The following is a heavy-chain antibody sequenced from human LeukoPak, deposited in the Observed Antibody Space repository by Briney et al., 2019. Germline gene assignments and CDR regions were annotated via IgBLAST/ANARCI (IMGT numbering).Heavy chain of an antibody. CDR1: GFTFSSHG. V-gene: IGHV3-30*02. J-gene: IGHJ4*02. D-gene: IGHD3-10*01. CDR3: ARDGYHYGSGTYMYESGPAAPDY. Sequence: GGSLRLSCAASGFTFSSHGMFWVRQAPGKGLEWLSFIRFNGTFRYYADSVKGRFTISRDNPKNTLYLQMYSLRPEDTAVYYCARDGYHYGSGTYMYESGPAAPDYWGQGTLVTVSS. CDR2: IRFNGTFR.